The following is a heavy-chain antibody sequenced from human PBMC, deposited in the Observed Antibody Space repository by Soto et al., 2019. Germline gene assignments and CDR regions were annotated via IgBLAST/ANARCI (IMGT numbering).Heavy chain of an antibody. J-gene: IGHJ5*02. V-gene: IGHV4-31*03. Sequence: PSETLSLTCTVSVGSISSGGYYWSWIRQHPGKGLEWIGYIYYSGSTYYNPSLKSRVTISVDTSKNQFSLKLSSVTAADTAVYYCARAPYYDFWSGYQYNWFDPWGQGTLVTVS. CDR3: ARAPYYDFWSGYQYNWFDP. CDR2: IYYSGST. CDR1: VGSISSGGYY. D-gene: IGHD3-3*01.